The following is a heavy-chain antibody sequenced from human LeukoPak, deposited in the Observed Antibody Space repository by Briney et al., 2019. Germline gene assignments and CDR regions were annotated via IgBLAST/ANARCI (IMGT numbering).Heavy chain of an antibody. D-gene: IGHD2-15*01. J-gene: IGHJ3*02. CDR2: IYTSGST. V-gene: IGHV4-4*07. Sequence: PSETLSLTCTVSGGSISSYYWSWIRQPAGKGLEWIGRIYTSGSTNYNPSLKSRVTISVDTSKNQFSLKLSSVTAADTAVYYCARAGCSGGSCYRSRGAFDIWGQGTMVTVSS. CDR1: GGSISSYY. CDR3: ARAGCSGGSCYRSRGAFDI.